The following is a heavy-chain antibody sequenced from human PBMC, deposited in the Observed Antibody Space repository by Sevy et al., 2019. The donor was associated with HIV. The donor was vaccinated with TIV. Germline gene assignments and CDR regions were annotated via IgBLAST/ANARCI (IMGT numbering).Heavy chain of an antibody. Sequence: GGSLRLSCVGAGISISSHWMNWVRQSPGKRLEWVANINQDGSEIYYVGSVKGRFTISRDNARNSGYLQMHSLSVEDSGVYYCARAMGVWGQGTTVTVSS. CDR2: INQDGSEI. J-gene: IGHJ6*02. V-gene: IGHV3-7*01. CDR1: GISISSHW. CDR3: ARAMGV.